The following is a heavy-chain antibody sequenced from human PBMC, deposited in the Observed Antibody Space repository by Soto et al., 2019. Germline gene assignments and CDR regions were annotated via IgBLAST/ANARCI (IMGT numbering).Heavy chain of an antibody. Sequence: GGSLRLSCAASGFTFDDYAMHWVRQAPGKGLEWVSGISWNSGSIGYADSVKGRFTISRDSAKNSLYLQMNSLRAEDTALYYCAKASPYSGSYYFDYWGQGTLVTVSS. J-gene: IGHJ4*02. D-gene: IGHD1-26*01. V-gene: IGHV3-9*01. CDR3: AKASPYSGSYYFDY. CDR2: ISWNSGSI. CDR1: GFTFDDYA.